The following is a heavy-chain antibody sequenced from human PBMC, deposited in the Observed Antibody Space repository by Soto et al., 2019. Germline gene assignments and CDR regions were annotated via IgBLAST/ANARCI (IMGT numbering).Heavy chain of an antibody. CDR1: GGSISSGGYY. CDR2: IYYSGST. V-gene: IGHV4-31*03. J-gene: IGHJ6*02. D-gene: IGHD3-3*01. CDR3: AREGRWPLGYYYGMDV. Sequence: SQTLSLTCTVAGGSISSGGYYWSWIRQHPGKGLEWIGYIYYSGSTYYNPSLKSRVTISVDTSKNQFSLKLSSVTAADTAVYYCAREGRWPLGYYYGMDVWGQGTTVTVSS.